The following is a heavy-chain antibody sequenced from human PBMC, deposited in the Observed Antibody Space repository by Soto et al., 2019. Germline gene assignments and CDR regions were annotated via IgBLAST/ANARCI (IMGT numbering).Heavy chain of an antibody. J-gene: IGHJ4*02. Sequence: SETLSLTCTVSGGSISSGDYYWMWIRQPPGKGLEWIAYIHNSVSTHYNPSLKSRVTISVDTSKNQFSLKLSSVTAADTAVYYCARSRYSGSYFFDYWGQGILVTVSS. CDR2: IHNSVST. CDR3: ARSRYSGSYFFDY. D-gene: IGHD1-26*01. V-gene: IGHV4-30-4*01. CDR1: GGSISSGDYY.